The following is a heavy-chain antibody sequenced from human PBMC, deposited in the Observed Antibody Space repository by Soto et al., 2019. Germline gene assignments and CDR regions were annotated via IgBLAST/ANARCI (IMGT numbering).Heavy chain of an antibody. J-gene: IGHJ3*01. D-gene: IGHD6-13*01. V-gene: IGHV1-69*01. CDR3: ARGGTSGWLKGAYDV. CDR1: GGTLNKHA. CDR2: IIPMFGIP. Sequence: QVQLVQSGAAVKKPGSSVKVSCKASGGTLNKHAITWVRRAPGQGLEWLGGIIPMFGIPNYPQKFQGRVTLTADDSTNTSHMELHSLTSDDTAVYYCARGGTSGWLKGAYDVWGQGTMVTVSS.